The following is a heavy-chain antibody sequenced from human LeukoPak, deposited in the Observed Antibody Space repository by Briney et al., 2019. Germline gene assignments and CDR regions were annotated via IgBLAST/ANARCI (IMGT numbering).Heavy chain of an antibody. V-gene: IGHV1-24*01. CDR1: GYTLTELS. J-gene: IGHJ4*02. Sequence: ASVKVSCKVSGYTLTELSMHWVRQAPGKGLEWMGGFDPEDGETIYAQEFQGRVTMTEDTSTDTAYMELSSLRSEDTAVYYCATALGDFWSGYTLYYFDYWGQGTLVTVSS. CDR2: FDPEDGET. D-gene: IGHD3-3*01. CDR3: ATALGDFWSGYTLYYFDY.